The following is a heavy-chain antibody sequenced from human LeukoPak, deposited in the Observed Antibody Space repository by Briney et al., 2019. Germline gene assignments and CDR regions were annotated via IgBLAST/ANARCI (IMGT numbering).Heavy chain of an antibody. Sequence: PGRSLRLSCAASGFTFSSYGMHWVRQAPGKGLEWVAVISYDGSNKYYADSVKGRFTISRDNSKNTLYLQMNSLRAEDTAVYYCAKAGSLGAFDIWGQGTMVSVSS. CDR2: ISYDGSNK. D-gene: IGHD1-26*01. J-gene: IGHJ3*02. V-gene: IGHV3-30*18. CDR3: AKAGSLGAFDI. CDR1: GFTFSSYG.